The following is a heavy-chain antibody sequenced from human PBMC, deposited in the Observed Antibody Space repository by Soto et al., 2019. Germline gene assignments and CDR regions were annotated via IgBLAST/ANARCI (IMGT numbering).Heavy chain of an antibody. V-gene: IGHV1-18*01. Sequence: QVQLVQSGAEVKKPGASVKVSCKASGYTFTSYGISWVRQAPGQGLEWMGWISAYNGNTNYTQKLQGRVTMTTDTSTSTAYMELRSLRSDDTAVYYCAATNAHVLRFLEWSWGQGTLVTVSS. CDR1: GYTFTSYG. CDR3: AATNAHVLRFLEWS. D-gene: IGHD3-3*01. J-gene: IGHJ4*02. CDR2: ISAYNGNT.